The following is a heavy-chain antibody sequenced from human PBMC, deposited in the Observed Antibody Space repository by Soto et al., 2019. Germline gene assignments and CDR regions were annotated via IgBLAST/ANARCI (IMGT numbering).Heavy chain of an antibody. V-gene: IGHV3-33*01. Sequence: GGTLRLSCAASGFTFSSYGMHWVRQAPGKGLEWVAVIWYDGSNKYYADSVKGRFTISRDNSKNTLYLQMNSLRAEDTAVYYCARDKGDYVPYFDYWGQGTLVTVSS. D-gene: IGHD4-17*01. CDR2: IWYDGSNK. CDR3: ARDKGDYVPYFDY. CDR1: GFTFSSYG. J-gene: IGHJ4*02.